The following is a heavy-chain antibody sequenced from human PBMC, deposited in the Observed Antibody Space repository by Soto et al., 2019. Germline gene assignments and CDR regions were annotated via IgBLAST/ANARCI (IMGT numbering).Heavy chain of an antibody. CDR1: GGSFSGYY. CDR2: INHSGGT. D-gene: IGHD2-21*01. J-gene: IGHJ4*02. Sequence: PSETLSLTCAVYGGSFSGYYWSWIRQPPGKRLEWIGEINHSGGTNYNPSLKSRVTISVDTSKNQFSLKLSSVTAADTAVYYCARVGGAIRTGFDRWGQGTLVTVSS. CDR3: ARVGGAIRTGFDR. V-gene: IGHV4-34*01.